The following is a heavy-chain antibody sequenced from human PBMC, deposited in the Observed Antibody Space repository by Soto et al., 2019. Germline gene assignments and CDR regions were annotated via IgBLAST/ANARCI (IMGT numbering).Heavy chain of an antibody. J-gene: IGHJ4*02. CDR2: ISYDGSNK. CDR1: GFTFSSYA. V-gene: IGHV3-30-3*01. CDR3: AREGIVVVTATLDY. Sequence: QVQLVESGGGVVQPGRSLRLSCAASGFTFSSYAMHWVRQAPGKGLEWVAVISYDGSNKYYADSVKGRFTISRDNSKNTLYLQMNSLRAEDTAVYYCAREGIVVVTATLDYWGQGTLVTVSS. D-gene: IGHD2-21*02.